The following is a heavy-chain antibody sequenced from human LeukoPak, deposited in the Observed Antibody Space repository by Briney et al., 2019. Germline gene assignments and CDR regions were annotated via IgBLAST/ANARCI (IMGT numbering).Heavy chain of an antibody. CDR3: AQTRSGAFDI. V-gene: IGHV4-31*03. Sequence: KPSQTLSLTCTVSGGSISSGGYYWSWIRQHPGKGLEWIGYIYYSGSTYYNPSLKSRVTIPVDTSKNQFSLKLSSVTAADTAVYYCAQTRSGAFDIWGQGTMVTVSS. J-gene: IGHJ3*02. CDR2: IYYSGST. D-gene: IGHD3-3*01. CDR1: GGSISSGGYY.